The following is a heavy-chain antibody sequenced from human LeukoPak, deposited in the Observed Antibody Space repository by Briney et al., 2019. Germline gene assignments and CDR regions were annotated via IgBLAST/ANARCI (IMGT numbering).Heavy chain of an antibody. J-gene: IGHJ3*02. CDR1: GGSISTHY. CDR3: ARPYCSGGSCYRGAFDI. Sequence: PSETLSLTCTVSGGSISTHYWSWLRQPPGKGLEWIGYIYYSGNTNYNPSLKSRLTISVDTSNNQFSLKLSSVTAADAAMYYCARPYCSGGSCYRGAFDIRGQGTMVTVSS. V-gene: IGHV4-59*11. D-gene: IGHD2-15*01. CDR2: IYYSGNT.